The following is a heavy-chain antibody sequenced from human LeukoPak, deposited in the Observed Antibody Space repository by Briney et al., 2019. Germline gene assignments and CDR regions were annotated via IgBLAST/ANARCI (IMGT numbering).Heavy chain of an antibody. D-gene: IGHD2-21*01. Sequence: GRSLRLSCAASGFTFSTYFMHWVRQAPGKGLGWVADIASDGSHTFYVESVKGRFTISRDNSKNTLYLQMNSLRAEDTAVYFCARERQDTILHSGAFDIWGQGTVVTVSS. CDR2: IASDGSHT. J-gene: IGHJ3*02. CDR3: ARERQDTILHSGAFDI. CDR1: GFTFSTYF. V-gene: IGHV3-30-3*01.